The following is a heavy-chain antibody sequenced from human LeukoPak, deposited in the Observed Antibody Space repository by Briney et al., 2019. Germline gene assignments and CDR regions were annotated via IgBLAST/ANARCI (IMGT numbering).Heavy chain of an antibody. CDR2: ISSSSSYI. V-gene: IGHV3-21*01. D-gene: IGHD6-13*01. CDR3: AKDASREVAAAGTGGY. CDR1: GFTFSSYA. J-gene: IGHJ4*02. Sequence: PGRSLRLSCAASGFTFSSYAMHWVRQAPGKGLEWVSSISSSSSYIYYADSVKGRFTISRDNAKNSLYLQMNSLRAEDTAVYYCAKDASREVAAAGTGGYWGQGTLVTVSS.